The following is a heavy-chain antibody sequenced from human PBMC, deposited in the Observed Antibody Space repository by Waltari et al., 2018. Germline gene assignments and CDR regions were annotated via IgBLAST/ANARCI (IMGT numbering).Heavy chain of an antibody. CDR2: INAGNGNT. V-gene: IGHV1-3*01. CDR1: GYTFTSYA. J-gene: IGHJ5*02. CDR3: AREIAVAGTSWFDP. D-gene: IGHD6-19*01. Sequence: QVQLVQSGAEVKKPGASVKVSCKASGYTFTSYAMHWVRQAPGQRLEWMGWINAGNGNTKYSQKFQGRVTITRDTSASTAYMELSSLRSEDTAVYYCAREIAVAGTSWFDPWGQGTLVTVSS.